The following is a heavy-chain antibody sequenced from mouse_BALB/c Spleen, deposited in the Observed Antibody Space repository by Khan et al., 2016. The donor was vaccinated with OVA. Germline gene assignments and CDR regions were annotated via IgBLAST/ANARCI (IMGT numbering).Heavy chain of an antibody. V-gene: IGHV5-6*01. Sequence: EVQRVESGGDLVKPGGSLKLSCAASGFSFSSYSMSWVRQTPDKRLEWVATISSGGDYTSYPDIVKGRFTISRDNAKNTLSLQMSSLKSEDTAMYYCASHLTGAFAYWGQGTLVTVSA. CDR1: GFSFSSYS. CDR2: ISSGGDYT. CDR3: ASHLTGAFAY. J-gene: IGHJ3*01. D-gene: IGHD4-1*01.